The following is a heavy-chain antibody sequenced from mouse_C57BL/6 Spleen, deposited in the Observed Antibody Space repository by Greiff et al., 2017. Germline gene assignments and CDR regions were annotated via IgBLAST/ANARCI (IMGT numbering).Heavy chain of an antibody. Sequence: VQLKESGPELVKPGASVKISCKASGYSFTGYYMNWVKQSPEKSLEWIGEINPSTGGTTYNQKFKAKATLTVDTSSSTANMQLKSLTSEYSAVYYCARERAPDYDSIDYWGQGTSVTVSS. CDR2: INPSTGGT. J-gene: IGHJ4*01. CDR1: GYSFTGYY. V-gene: IGHV1-42*01. CDR3: ARERAPDYDSIDY.